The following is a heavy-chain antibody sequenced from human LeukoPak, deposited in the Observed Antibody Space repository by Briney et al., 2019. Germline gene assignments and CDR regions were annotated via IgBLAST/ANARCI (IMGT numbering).Heavy chain of an antibody. CDR1: GFTFSSYA. CDR2: ISSSSSYI. Sequence: GGSLRLSCAASGFTFSSYAMSWVRQAPGKGLEWVSSISSSSSYIYYADSVKGRFTISRDNAKNSLYLQMNSLRAEDTAVYYCARAGSSWYSYYYYMDVWGKGTTVTTSS. CDR3: ARAGSSWYSYYYYMDV. V-gene: IGHV3-21*01. D-gene: IGHD6-13*01. J-gene: IGHJ6*03.